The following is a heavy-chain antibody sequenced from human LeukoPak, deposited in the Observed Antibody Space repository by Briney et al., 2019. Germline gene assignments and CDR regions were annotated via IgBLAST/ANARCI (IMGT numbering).Heavy chain of an antibody. Sequence: SETLSLTCAVSGGSISSGGYSWSWIRQPPGKGLEFIGYIYHSGTTYYHPSLKSRLTISVDRSENQLSLKLTSVTAADTAVYYCAKMSSSSNWFDPWGQGTLVTVSS. CDR2: IYHSGTT. CDR3: AKMSSSSNWFDP. CDR1: GGSISSGGYS. D-gene: IGHD6-6*01. V-gene: IGHV4-30-2*01. J-gene: IGHJ5*02.